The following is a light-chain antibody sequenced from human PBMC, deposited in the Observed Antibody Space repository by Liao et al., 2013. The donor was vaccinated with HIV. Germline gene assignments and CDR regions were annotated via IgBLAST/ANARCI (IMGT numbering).Light chain of an antibody. V-gene: IGLV3-1*01. Sequence: SYEVTQPPSLSVSPGQTASITCSGDKLGHKYVCWYQQKPGQSPVLVIYQGTKRPSGIPERFSGSNSGNTATLTISGTQAMDEADYYCQAWDSSTVVFGGGTKLTVL. J-gene: IGLJ2*01. CDR2: QGT. CDR3: QAWDSSTVV. CDR1: KLGHKY.